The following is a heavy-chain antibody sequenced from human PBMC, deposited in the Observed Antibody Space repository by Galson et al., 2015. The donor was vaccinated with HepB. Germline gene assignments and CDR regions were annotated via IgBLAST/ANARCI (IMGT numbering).Heavy chain of an antibody. V-gene: IGHV1-69*10. J-gene: IGHJ4*02. CDR1: GGTFSSYA. D-gene: IGHD2-15*01. CDR3: ARGYCTGGVCHRDDIVVVVAGLDY. Sequence: SVKVSCKASGGTFSSYAISWVRQAPGQGLEWMGGIIPILGIANYAQKFQGRVTITADKSTSTAYMELSSLRSEDTAVYYCARGYCTGGVCHRDDIVVVVAGLDYWGQGTLVTVSS. CDR2: IIPILGIA.